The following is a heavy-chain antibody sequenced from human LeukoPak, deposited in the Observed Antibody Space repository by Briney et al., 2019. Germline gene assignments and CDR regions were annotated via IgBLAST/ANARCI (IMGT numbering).Heavy chain of an antibody. CDR1: GYSFTSYY. Sequence: ASVKVSCKASGYSFTSYYMHWVRQAPGQGLEWMGIINLSGGSTSYAQKFQGRVTMTRDMSTSTVYMELSSLRSEDTAVYYCARGYGSGSYYYYYYYYYMDVWGKGTTVTVSS. V-gene: IGHV1-46*01. D-gene: IGHD3-10*01. J-gene: IGHJ6*03. CDR2: INLSGGST. CDR3: ARGYGSGSYYYYYYYYYMDV.